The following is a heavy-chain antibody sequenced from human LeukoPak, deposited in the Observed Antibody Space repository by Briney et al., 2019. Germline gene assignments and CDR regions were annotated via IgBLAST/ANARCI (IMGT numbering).Heavy chain of an antibody. CDR2: INPSGGST. D-gene: IGHD4-17*01. CDR3: ARSLLDYGDFVYYYYGMDV. Sequence: ASVKVSCKASGYTFTSYYMHWVRQAPGQGLEWMGIINPSGGSTSYAQKFQGRVTMTRDTSTSTVYMELSSLRSEDTAVYYCARSLLDYGDFVYYYYGMDVWGQGTTVTVSS. V-gene: IGHV1-46*01. CDR1: GYTFTSYY. J-gene: IGHJ6*02.